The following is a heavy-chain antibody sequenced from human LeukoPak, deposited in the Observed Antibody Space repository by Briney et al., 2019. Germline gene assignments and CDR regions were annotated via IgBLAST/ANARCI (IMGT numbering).Heavy chain of an antibody. Sequence: GGSLRLSCAASGFTFSSYWMNWARQAPGKGLEWVASINHNGNVNYYVDSVKGRFTISRDNAKNSLYLQMSNLRAEGTAVYFCARGGGLDVWGQGATVTVSS. CDR2: INHNGNVN. D-gene: IGHD3-16*01. J-gene: IGHJ6*02. CDR1: GFTFSSYW. V-gene: IGHV3-7*03. CDR3: ARGGGLDV.